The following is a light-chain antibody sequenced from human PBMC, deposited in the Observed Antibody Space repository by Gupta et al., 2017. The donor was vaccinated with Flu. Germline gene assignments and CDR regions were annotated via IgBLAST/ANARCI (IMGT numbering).Light chain of an antibody. Sequence: QSVLTQPPSASGTPGQRVSISCSGSTSNIGNNYVHWYQQFPGAAPKLLIYMNNNRPSGVPDRFSGSKSGTSTSLAICGLRSEDEADYYCATWDDRLSVWVFGGGTKLTVL. CDR3: ATWDDRLSVWV. J-gene: IGLJ3*02. CDR1: TSNIGNNY. V-gene: IGLV1-47*01. CDR2: MNN.